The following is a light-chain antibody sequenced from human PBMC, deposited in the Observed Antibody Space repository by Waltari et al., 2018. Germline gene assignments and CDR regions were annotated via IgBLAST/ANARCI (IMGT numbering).Light chain of an antibody. CDR1: SSDIGAYNY. CDR2: DVT. J-gene: IGLJ1*01. CDR3: CSHRSGNSYV. Sequence: QSALTQPASVSGSPGQSITISCSGTSSDIGAYNYVSWYQQHPGKAPKLIIYDVTKRPSGVSDRFSGSKSGNMASLTISGLQAEDEADFYCCSHRSGNSYVFGGGTKVTVL. V-gene: IGLV2-14*01.